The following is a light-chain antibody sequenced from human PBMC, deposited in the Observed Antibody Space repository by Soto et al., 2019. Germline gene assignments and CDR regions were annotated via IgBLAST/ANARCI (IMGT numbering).Light chain of an antibody. V-gene: IGKV3-20*01. CDR1: QSVSSNY. CDR3: QQYGSSPPYT. Sequence: EIVLTQSPGTLSLSPGERATLSCRASQSVSSNYLAWYQHKPGQAPGLLIYGASSRATGIPDRLSGSGSGRHFTLTISRLEPEDVAVYYCQQYGSSPPYTFGQGTKLEIK. J-gene: IGKJ2*01. CDR2: GAS.